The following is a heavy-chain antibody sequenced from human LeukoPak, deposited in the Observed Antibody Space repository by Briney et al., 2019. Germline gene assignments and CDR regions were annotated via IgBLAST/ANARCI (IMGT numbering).Heavy chain of an antibody. CDR3: AKDRGGYKYSSYYFDY. V-gene: IGHV3-43D*03. J-gene: IGHJ4*02. CDR1: GFTLDDYA. Sequence: PGGSLRLSCAASGFTLDDYAMHWVRQAPGKGLEWVSLISWDGGSTFYADSVKGRFTISRDNSKNSLYLQMNSLRSEDTALYYCAKDRGGYKYSSYYFDYWGQGTLVTVSS. CDR2: ISWDGGST. D-gene: IGHD5-18*01.